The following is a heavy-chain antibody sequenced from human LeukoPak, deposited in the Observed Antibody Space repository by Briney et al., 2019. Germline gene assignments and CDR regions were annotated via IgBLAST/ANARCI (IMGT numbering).Heavy chain of an antibody. D-gene: IGHD6-19*01. CDR1: GFTFSDYG. V-gene: IGHV3-30*02. Sequence: GGSLRLSCAASGFTFSDYGMHWVRQAPGKGPEWVTFIRYDGSNKYYVDSVKGRFTISRDNSKNTLHLQMNSVRPEDTAAYYCAPSIEVTGNDAFDIWGQGTMVTVSS. CDR2: IRYDGSNK. J-gene: IGHJ3*02. CDR3: APSIEVTGNDAFDI.